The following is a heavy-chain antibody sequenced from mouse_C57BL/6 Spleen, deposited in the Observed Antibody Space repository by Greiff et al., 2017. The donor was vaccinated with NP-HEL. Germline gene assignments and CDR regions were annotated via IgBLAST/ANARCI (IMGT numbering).Heavy chain of an antibody. J-gene: IGHJ2*01. Sequence: EVMLVESGGGLVKPGGSLKLSCAASGFTFSSYAMSWVRQTPEKRLEWVATISDGGSYTYYPDNVKGRFTISRDNAKNNLYLQMSHLKSEDTAMYYCARGSDGYFDYWGQGTTLTVSS. D-gene: IGHD2-3*01. V-gene: IGHV5-4*03. CDR2: ISDGGSYT. CDR3: ARGSDGYFDY. CDR1: GFTFSSYA.